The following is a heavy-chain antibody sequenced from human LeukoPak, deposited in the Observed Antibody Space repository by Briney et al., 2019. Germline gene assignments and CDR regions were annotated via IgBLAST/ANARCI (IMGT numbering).Heavy chain of an antibody. CDR3: ARGLRGYSYPF. V-gene: IGHV4-30-2*01. CDR1: GFTFSSYS. D-gene: IGHD5-18*01. J-gene: IGHJ4*02. CDR2: IYHSGST. Sequence: LRLSCAASGFTFSSYSMNWIRQPPGKGLEWIGYIYHSGSTYYNPSLKSRVTISVDRSKNQFSLKLSSVTAADTAVYYCARGLRGYSYPFWGQGTLVTVSS.